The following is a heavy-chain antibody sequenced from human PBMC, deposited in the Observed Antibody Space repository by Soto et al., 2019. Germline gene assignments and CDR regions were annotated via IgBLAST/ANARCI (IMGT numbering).Heavy chain of an antibody. CDR1: GFTFSSYA. J-gene: IGHJ4*02. D-gene: IGHD1-26*01. CDR2: ISYDGSNK. Sequence: GGSLRLSCAASGFTFSSYAMHWVRQAPGKGLEWVAVISYDGSNKYYADSVKGRFTISRDNSKNTLYLQMNSLRAEDTAVFYCARESSVVSGSYWESTFDYWGQGTLVTVSS. CDR3: ARESSVVSGSYWESTFDY. V-gene: IGHV3-30-3*01.